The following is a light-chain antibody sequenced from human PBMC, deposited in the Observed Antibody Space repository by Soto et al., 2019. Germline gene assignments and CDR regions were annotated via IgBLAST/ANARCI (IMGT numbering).Light chain of an antibody. V-gene: IGKV1-33*01. CDR3: QQYDNLPRA. J-gene: IGKJ3*01. CDR1: QDISNY. CDR2: DAS. Sequence: DIQMTQSPSSLSASVGDRVTITCQASQDISNYLNWYQQKPGKAPKLLIYDASNLETGVPSRFSGSRSGTDFTFTISSLQPEDIATYYCQQYDNLPRAFGPGTKVDIK.